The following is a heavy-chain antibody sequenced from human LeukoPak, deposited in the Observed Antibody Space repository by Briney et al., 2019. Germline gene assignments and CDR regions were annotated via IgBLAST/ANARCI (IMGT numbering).Heavy chain of an antibody. D-gene: IGHD3-16*01. V-gene: IGHV3-33*01. CDR1: ESTFSSYG. J-gene: IGHJ4*02. Sequence: PGGPRGPSFEPPESTFSSYGMHWVRRAPARGLGWVAVIWYDGSNKYYADSVKGRFTISRDNSKNTLYLQMNSLRAEDTAVYYCARDWGSCLDYWGQGTLVTVSS. CDR2: IWYDGSNK. CDR3: ARDWGSCLDY.